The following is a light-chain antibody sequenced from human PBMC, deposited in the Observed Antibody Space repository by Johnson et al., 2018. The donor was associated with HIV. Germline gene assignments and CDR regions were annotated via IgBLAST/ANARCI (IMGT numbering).Light chain of an antibody. CDR2: ENH. Sequence: QSVLTQPPSVSAAPGQKVTISCSGSSSNIGNNFVSWYQQLPGTAPKLLIYENHKRPSGIPDRFSGSKSGTSATLGITGLQTGDEADYYCGTWDSSLSAFYVFGTGTKVTVL. V-gene: IGLV1-51*02. CDR1: SSNIGNNF. J-gene: IGLJ1*01. CDR3: GTWDSSLSAFYV.